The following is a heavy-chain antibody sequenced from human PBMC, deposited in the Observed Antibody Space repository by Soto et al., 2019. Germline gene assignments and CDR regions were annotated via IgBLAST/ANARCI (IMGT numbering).Heavy chain of an antibody. Sequence: QLQLQESGPGLVKPSETLSLTCTVSGGSISSSSYYWGWIRQPPGKGLEWIGSIYYSGSTYYNPSLKSRVTISVDTSKNQFSLKLSSVTAADTAVYYCARQVDILGSVAVAGRGPGGYYFDYWGQGTLVTVSS. CDR2: IYYSGST. V-gene: IGHV4-39*01. J-gene: IGHJ4*02. CDR3: ARQVDILGSVAVAGRGPGGYYFDY. D-gene: IGHD6-19*01. CDR1: GGSISSSSYY.